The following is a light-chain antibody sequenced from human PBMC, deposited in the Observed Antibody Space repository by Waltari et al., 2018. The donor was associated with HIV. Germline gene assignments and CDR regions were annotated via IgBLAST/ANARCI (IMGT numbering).Light chain of an antibody. J-gene: IGLJ2*01. V-gene: IGLV2-11*01. CDR2: DVT. CDR3: CSYAGRNTLL. CDR1: SSAGRGSPY. Sequence: QSALTQPRSVSGSPGQSVTISCTGPSSAGRGSPYVPWSQPSPGRPPTLMIYDVTKRPSGVPDRCSGSKSGNTAALTISGLQAEDEADYYCCSYAGRNTLLFGGGTTLTVL.